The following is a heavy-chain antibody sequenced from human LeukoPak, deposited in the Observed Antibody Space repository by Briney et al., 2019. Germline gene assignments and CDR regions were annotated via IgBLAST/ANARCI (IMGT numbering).Heavy chain of an antibody. V-gene: IGHV4-30-2*01. J-gene: IGHJ5*02. CDR2: IYHSGST. CDR3: ARGRPARGYCSSTSCPRPWFDP. CDR1: GGSISSGGYS. Sequence: SETLSLTCAVSGGSISSGGYSWSWLRQPPGKGLEWIGYIYHSGSTYYNPSLKSRVTISVDRSKNQFSLKLSSVTAADTAVYYCARGRPARGYCSSTSCPRPWFDPWGQGTLVTVSS. D-gene: IGHD2-2*03.